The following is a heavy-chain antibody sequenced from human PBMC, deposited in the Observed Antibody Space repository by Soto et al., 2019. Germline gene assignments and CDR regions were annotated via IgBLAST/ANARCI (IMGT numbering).Heavy chain of an antibody. Sequence: QVQLQESGPGLVKPSQTLSLTCNVSGGSISSGGYYWSWIRQHPGKGLEWIGYIYYSGTTHHNPSLKGRLPISVATSKNQFSLKLSSVTAADTAVYYCASQATGWYPDYWGQGTLVTVSS. J-gene: IGHJ4*02. CDR1: GGSISSGGYY. V-gene: IGHV4-31*03. D-gene: IGHD6-19*01. CDR2: IYYSGTT. CDR3: ASQATGWYPDY.